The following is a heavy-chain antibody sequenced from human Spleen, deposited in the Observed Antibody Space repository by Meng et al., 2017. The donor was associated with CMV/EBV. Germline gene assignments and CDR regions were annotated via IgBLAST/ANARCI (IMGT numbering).Heavy chain of an antibody. CDR3: ARVGTIFGLGGEVTPTGFES. D-gene: IGHD3/OR15-3a*01. Sequence: ASVKVSCKASGYNLADSNLHWVRKAPGQGLELMGYILPHLAESHYAQKFRGRGTMTSDTSIITAYMEVNRLTSDDTAIYFCARVGTIFGLGGEVTPTGFESWGQGTLVTVSS. CDR2: ILPHLAES. J-gene: IGHJ5*01. V-gene: IGHV1-2*02. CDR1: GYNLADSN.